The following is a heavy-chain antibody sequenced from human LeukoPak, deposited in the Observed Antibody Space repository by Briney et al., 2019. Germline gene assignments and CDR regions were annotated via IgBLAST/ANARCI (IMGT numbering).Heavy chain of an antibody. V-gene: IGHV1-24*01. CDR2: FVPEDGET. D-gene: IGHD3-10*01. CDR1: GDTLTELS. J-gene: IGHJ4*02. CDR3: ATLPRGHLFDS. Sequence: ASVKVSCKLSGDTLTELSIHWVRQSPGKGLEWMGGFVPEDGETIYAQKFQGRVTMTEDTSTDTAYMELSSLRSDDTAVYFCATLPRGHLFDSWGQGTLVTVSS.